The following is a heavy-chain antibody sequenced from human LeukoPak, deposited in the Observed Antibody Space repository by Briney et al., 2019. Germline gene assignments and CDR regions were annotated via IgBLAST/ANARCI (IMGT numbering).Heavy chain of an antibody. CDR2: IVVGSGNT. CDR1: GFTFTSSA. Sequence: SVKVSCKASGFTFTSSAVQWVRQARGQRLEWIGWIVVGSGNTNYAHTFQERVTITRDMSTSTAYMELSSLRSEDPAVYYCAADPYDYGDYVLGYWGQGTLVTVSS. CDR3: AADPYDYGDYVLGY. V-gene: IGHV1-58*01. J-gene: IGHJ4*02. D-gene: IGHD4-17*01.